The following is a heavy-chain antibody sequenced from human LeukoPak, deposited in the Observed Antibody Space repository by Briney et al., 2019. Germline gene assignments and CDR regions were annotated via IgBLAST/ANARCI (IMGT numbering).Heavy chain of an antibody. Sequence: ASVKVSCKASGYTFTGYYMHWVRQAPGQGLEWMGWINPNSGGTNYAQKFRGRVTMTRDTSISTAYMELSRLRSDDTAVYYCARETLYSSDWYAFDYRGQGTLVTVSS. J-gene: IGHJ4*02. CDR1: GYTFTGYY. CDR3: ARETLYSSDWYAFDY. D-gene: IGHD6-19*01. V-gene: IGHV1-2*02. CDR2: INPNSGGT.